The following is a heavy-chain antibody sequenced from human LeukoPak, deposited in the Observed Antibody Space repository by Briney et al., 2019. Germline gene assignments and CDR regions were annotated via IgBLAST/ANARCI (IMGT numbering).Heavy chain of an antibody. CDR3: ARGKPENFDI. CDR2: IYYSGST. CDR1: GGSISSGDCY. J-gene: IGHJ3*02. V-gene: IGHV4-31*03. Sequence: PSETLSLTCIVSGGSISSGDCYWSWIRQHPGKGLEWIGYIYYSGSTYYNPSLKSRVTISVDTSKNQFSLKLSSVTAADTAVYYCARGKPENFDIWGQGTMVTVSS.